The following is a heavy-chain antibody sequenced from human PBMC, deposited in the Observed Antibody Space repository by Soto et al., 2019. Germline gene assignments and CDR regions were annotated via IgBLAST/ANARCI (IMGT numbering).Heavy chain of an antibody. CDR2: ISHLEST. CDR3: ARVGGYDSFDY. V-gene: IGHV4-30-2*06. D-gene: IGHD5-12*01. J-gene: IGHJ4*02. CDR1: GASISYGGFS. Sequence: QLQLQESGSGLVKTSETLSLTCTVSGASISYGGFSWSWIRQSPGKGLEWIGYISHLESTYFHPSFKSRLNMSIDRTRNQFSLKLSSVTAADMAVYYCARVGGYDSFDYWGQGVLVTVSS.